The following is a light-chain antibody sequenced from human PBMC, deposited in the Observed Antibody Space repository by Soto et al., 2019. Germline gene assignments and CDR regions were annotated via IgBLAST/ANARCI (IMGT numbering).Light chain of an antibody. CDR2: KAS. J-gene: IGKJ2*01. V-gene: IGKV1-5*03. Sequence: DIQMTQSPSTLSASVGDTVTITCRASQSIIVWLAWYQQKPGKAPNLLIYKASILQSGVPSRFSGSGSGTEFTLTISSLQPDDFATYYCQQYSDYPYTFGQGTKLEIK. CDR1: QSIIVW. CDR3: QQYSDYPYT.